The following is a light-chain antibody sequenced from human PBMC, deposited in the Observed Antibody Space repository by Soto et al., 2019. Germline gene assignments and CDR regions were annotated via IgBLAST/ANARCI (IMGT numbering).Light chain of an antibody. CDR3: QQYGSSPPTT. J-gene: IGKJ1*01. CDR2: GAS. CDR1: QSVSSSY. V-gene: IGKV3-20*01. Sequence: IVLTQSPGTLSLSPGERATLSCRASQSVSSSYLAWYQQKPGQAPRLLIYGASSRATGIPDRFSGSGSGTEFTLTISRLEPEDFVVYYCQQYGSSPPTTFGQGTKVEIK.